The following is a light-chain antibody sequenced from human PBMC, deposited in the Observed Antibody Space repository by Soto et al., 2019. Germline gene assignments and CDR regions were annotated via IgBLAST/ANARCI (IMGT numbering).Light chain of an antibody. J-gene: IGKJ2*01. V-gene: IGKV2-28*01. CDR1: ESLLHSDGYNC. CDR3: MQTLQTGYS. Sequence: EIVMTQSPLSLSATPVEPAAISCRSSESLLHSDGYNCLDWYLQKPEQSPQLLISLGSHRPSGVPDRFSGSGSATDFTLKISRVEAEDVGVYYCMQTLQTGYSFGQGTKLEI. CDR2: LGS.